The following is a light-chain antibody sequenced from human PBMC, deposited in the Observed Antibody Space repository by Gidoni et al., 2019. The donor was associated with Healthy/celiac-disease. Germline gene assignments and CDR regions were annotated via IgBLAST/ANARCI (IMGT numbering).Light chain of an antibody. CDR2: WAA. V-gene: IGKV4-1*01. CDR1: QSVLYRSNNKNY. CDR3: QQYYSTPRT. Sequence: DIVMTQSPDSLAVSLGERATINCKSSQSVLYRSNNKNYLAWYQQKPGQPPKLLIYWAATRESGVPDRVSGSGSGTDFTLTISSLQAEDVAVYYCQQYYSTPRTFXQXTKLEIK. J-gene: IGKJ2*02.